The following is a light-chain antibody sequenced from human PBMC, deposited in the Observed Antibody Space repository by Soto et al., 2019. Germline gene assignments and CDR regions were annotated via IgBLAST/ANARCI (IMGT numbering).Light chain of an antibody. CDR1: QSISNY. Sequence: DIQMTQSPSSLYASVGDRVIITCRASQSISNYLNWYQQEPGKAPTLLIYSASTLQGGVPSRCSGGGSGTHFTLTISSLQPEDFATYFCQQSYKKRTFGQGTKVEIK. V-gene: IGKV1-39*01. J-gene: IGKJ1*01. CDR3: QQSYKKRT. CDR2: SAS.